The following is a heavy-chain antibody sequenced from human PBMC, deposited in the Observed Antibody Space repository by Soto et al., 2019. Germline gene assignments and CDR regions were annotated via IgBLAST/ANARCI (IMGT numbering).Heavy chain of an antibody. V-gene: IGHV3-7*01. Sequence: EVQLVESGGGLVQPGGSLRLSCAASGFTFNTYWMNWVRQAPGKGLEWVANIRFDGSEKYYVDSVKGRFSVSRDNSKDSLYLQMDGLRAEGTAVYCCCRACRAAACPLFFDSWGQGALVTVSS. J-gene: IGHJ4*02. CDR3: CRACRAAACPLFFDS. CDR1: GFTFNTYW. CDR2: IRFDGSEK. D-gene: IGHD2-15*01.